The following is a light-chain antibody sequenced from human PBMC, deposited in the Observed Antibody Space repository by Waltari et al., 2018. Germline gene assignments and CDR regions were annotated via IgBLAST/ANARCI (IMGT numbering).Light chain of an antibody. J-gene: IGLJ3*02. Sequence: HSALTQPRSVSGSPGQSVTISCTGTSSDVGGYNYMSWYQQHPGKAPKFMIYDVNKRPSGVPDRFSGSKSGNTASLTISGLQAEDEADYYCCSYAGSYTWVFGGGTKLTVL. CDR3: CSYAGSYTWV. CDR1: SSDVGGYNY. CDR2: DVN. V-gene: IGLV2-11*01.